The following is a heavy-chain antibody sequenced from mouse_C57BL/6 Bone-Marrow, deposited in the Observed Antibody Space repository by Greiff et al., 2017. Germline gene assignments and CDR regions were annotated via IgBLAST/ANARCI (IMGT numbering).Heavy chain of an antibody. D-gene: IGHD2-2*01. V-gene: IGHV5-4*01. CDR1: GFTFSSYA. J-gene: IGHJ3*01. CDR2: ISDGGSYT. Sequence: EVHLVESGGGLVKPGGSLKLSCAASGFTFSSYAMSWVRQTPEKRLEWVATISDGGSYTYYPDNVKGRFTISRDNAKNNLYLQMSHLKSEDTAMYYCARDGLSTMVTTGFAYWGQGTLVTVSA. CDR3: ARDGLSTMVTTGFAY.